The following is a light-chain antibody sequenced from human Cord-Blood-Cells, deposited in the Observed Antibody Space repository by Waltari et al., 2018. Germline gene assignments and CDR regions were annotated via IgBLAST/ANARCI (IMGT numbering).Light chain of an antibody. Sequence: QSALTQPASVSGSPGQSITISCTGTSSDLGGYNYVSRYQQHPGKAPKLMIYDVSKRPSGVSNRFSGSKSGNTASLTISGLQAEDEADYYCSSYTSSSTWVFGGGTKLTVL. CDR2: DVS. CDR1: SSDLGGYNY. CDR3: SSYTSSSTWV. V-gene: IGLV2-14*01. J-gene: IGLJ3*02.